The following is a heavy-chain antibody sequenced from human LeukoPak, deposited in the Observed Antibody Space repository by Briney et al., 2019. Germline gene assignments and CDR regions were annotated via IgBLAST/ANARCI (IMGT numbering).Heavy chain of an antibody. J-gene: IGHJ4*02. V-gene: IGHV3-30*18. CDR1: GFTFSSYG. D-gene: IGHD1-1*01. Sequence: PGGSLRLSCAASGFTFSSYGMHWVRQAPGKGLEWVAVISYDGSNKYYADSVKGRFTISRDNSKNTLYLQMNSLRAEDTAVYYCAKPNWNGAYALFDYWGQGTLVTVSS. CDR2: ISYDGSNK. CDR3: AKPNWNGAYALFDY.